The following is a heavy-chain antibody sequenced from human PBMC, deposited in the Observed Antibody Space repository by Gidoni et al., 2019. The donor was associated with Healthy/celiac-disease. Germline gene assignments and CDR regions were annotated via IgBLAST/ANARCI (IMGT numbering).Heavy chain of an antibody. V-gene: IGHV1-2*02. D-gene: IGHD6-6*01. CDR3: ARELVGSRGRYFDY. J-gene: IGHJ4*02. CDR1: GYTSTGYY. CDR2: SNPDGGDT. Sequence: QVQRVQSGAEVKKHGASVKAPGKASGYTSTGYYMHWVRQVPGQGHEGMGWSNPDGGDTKYAQKFQGRVTMTGNTPSSAASMALSGLGSDGTAVYYLARELVGSRGRYFDYCGQGTLVTVSS.